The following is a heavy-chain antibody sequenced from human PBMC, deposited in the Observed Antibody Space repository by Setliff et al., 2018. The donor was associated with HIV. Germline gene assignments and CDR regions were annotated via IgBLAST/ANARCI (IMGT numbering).Heavy chain of an antibody. D-gene: IGHD5-12*01. J-gene: IGHJ4*02. V-gene: IGHV4-59*08. CDR1: GDSIRGYY. Sequence: SETLSLTCTVSGDSIRGYYWSWIRQPPGKGLEWMGYVFYTGFAAYNPSLKSRLTISVDTSKTQFSLRLTSVTAADTAIYYCARQVSIPGVAITPVDYWGQGALVTVSS. CDR2: VFYTGFA. CDR3: ARQVSIPGVAITPVDY.